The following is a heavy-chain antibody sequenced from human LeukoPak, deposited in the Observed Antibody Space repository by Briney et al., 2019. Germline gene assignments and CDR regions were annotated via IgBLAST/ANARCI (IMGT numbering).Heavy chain of an antibody. CDR3: AFQSDSSSWYYFDY. D-gene: IGHD6-13*01. J-gene: IGHJ4*02. CDR1: CGSVSEYY. CDR2: IYYSGST. V-gene: IGHV4-39*01. Sequence: SETLSLTCAVYCGSVSEYYWGWIRQPPGKGLEWIGSIYYSGSTYYNPSLKSRVTISVDTSKNQFSLKLSSVTAADTAVYYCAFQSDSSSWYYFDYWGQGTLVTVSS.